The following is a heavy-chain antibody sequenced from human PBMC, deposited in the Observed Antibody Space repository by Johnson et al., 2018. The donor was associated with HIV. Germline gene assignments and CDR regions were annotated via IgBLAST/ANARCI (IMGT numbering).Heavy chain of an antibody. CDR2: ISYDGSNK. Sequence: QVQLVESGGGVVQSGRSLRLSCAASGFTFSNYGMHWVRQAPGKGLEWVAVISYDGSNKYYADSVKGRFTISRDNSKNTLYLQMNSLRAEDTAVYYCARDGMAATKANIWGQGTMVTVSS. D-gene: IGHD1-14*01. J-gene: IGHJ3*02. CDR3: ARDGMAATKANI. CDR1: GFTFSNYG. V-gene: IGHV3-30*19.